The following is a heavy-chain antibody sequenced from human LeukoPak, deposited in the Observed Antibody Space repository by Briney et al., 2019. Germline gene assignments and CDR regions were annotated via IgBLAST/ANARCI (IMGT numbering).Heavy chain of an antibody. CDR2: INWNGGST. CDR3: ARDRSEQWLVQGFDY. Sequence: PGGSLRLSCAASGFTFDDYGMSWVRQAPGKGLEWVSGINWNGGSTGYADSVKGRFTISRDNAKNSLYLQMDSLRADDTAVYYCARDRSEQWLVQGFDYWGQGTLVTVSS. CDR1: GFTFDDYG. D-gene: IGHD6-19*01. V-gene: IGHV3-20*04. J-gene: IGHJ4*02.